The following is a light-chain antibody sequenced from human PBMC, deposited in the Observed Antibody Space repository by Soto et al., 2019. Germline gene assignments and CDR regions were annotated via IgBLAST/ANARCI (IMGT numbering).Light chain of an antibody. V-gene: IGLV2-8*01. CDR1: SSDVGAYDY. Sequence: QSVLTLPPSSSGSPGQSVTISCTGTSSDVGAYDYVSWYQQHPGKAPKLMIYEINKRPSGVPDRFSGSKSGNTAYLTVSGIQAEDEADYYCSSFAGSNNLPYVFGTGTKVTVL. CDR2: EIN. J-gene: IGLJ1*01. CDR3: SSFAGSNNLPYV.